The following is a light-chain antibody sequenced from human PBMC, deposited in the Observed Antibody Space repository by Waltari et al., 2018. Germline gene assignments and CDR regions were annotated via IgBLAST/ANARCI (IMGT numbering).Light chain of an antibody. V-gene: IGLV3-1*01. J-gene: IGLJ2*01. CDR1: KLVDKY. Sequence: SYELTQPPSVSVSPGQTTSITCSGDKLVDKYACWYQQRPGQSPVVVIYQDNKRPSGIPDRFSGSNSGNTATLTISGTQAMDEADYYCQTWDSSTGVFGGGTKLTVL. CDR3: QTWDSSTGV. CDR2: QDN.